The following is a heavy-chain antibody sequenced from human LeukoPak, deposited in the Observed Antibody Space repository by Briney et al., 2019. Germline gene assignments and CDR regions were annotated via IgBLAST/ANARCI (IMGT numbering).Heavy chain of an antibody. CDR3: ARLPGGDSSSVVAFDI. CDR1: GGSISNYY. D-gene: IGHD2-21*02. Sequence: SETLSLTCAVSGGSISNYYWSWIRQPAGKGLEWLGRIYTSGSTNYNPSLKSRVTMSVDTSKNHLSLNLRSATAADTAVYYCARLPGGDSSSVVAFDIWGQGTVVTVSS. CDR2: IYTSGST. J-gene: IGHJ3*02. V-gene: IGHV4-59*10.